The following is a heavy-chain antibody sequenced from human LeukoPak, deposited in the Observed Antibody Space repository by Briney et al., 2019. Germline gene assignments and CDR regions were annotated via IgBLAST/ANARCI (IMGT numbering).Heavy chain of an antibody. Sequence: GESLKISCKGSGYGFATYWIGWVRQMPGKGLEWMGIIYPGDSDTRYSPPFQGQVTISADKSISTAYLQWSSLKASDTAMYYCARPMGTYGDYDYWGQGTLVTVSS. V-gene: IGHV5-51*01. CDR3: ARPMGTYGDYDY. CDR2: IYPGDSDT. CDR1: GYGFATYW. D-gene: IGHD4-17*01. J-gene: IGHJ4*02.